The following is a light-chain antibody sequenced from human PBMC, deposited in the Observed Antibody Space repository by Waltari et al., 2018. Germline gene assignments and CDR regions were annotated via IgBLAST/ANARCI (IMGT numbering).Light chain of an antibody. V-gene: IGLV1-40*01. CDR2: GDS. J-gene: IGLJ1*01. CDR3: QSYDSSLSGYV. Sequence: QSVLTQPPSVSGAPGPRVTISCTGSSSNIGAGYDVPWYQQLPGTAPKVLIYGDSNRPSGVPDRISGSKSGTSASLVITGLQTEDEADYYCQSYDSSLSGYVFGTGTKVTVL. CDR1: SSNIGAGYD.